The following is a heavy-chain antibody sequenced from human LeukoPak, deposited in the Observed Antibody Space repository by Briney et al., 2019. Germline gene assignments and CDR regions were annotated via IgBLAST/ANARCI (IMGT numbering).Heavy chain of an antibody. CDR2: ISGSGGST. D-gene: IGHD6-13*01. J-gene: IGHJ4*02. Sequence: GGSLRLSCAASGFTLSSYAMSWVRQAPGKGLERVSAISGSGGSTYYADSVKGRFTISRDNSKNTLYLQMNSLRAEDTAVYYCAKELPLGYSSSWYYFDYWGQGTLVTVSS. CDR3: AKELPLGYSSSWYYFDY. CDR1: GFTLSSYA. V-gene: IGHV3-23*01.